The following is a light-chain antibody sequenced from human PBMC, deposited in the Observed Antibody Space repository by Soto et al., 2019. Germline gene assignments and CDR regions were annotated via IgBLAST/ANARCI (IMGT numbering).Light chain of an antibody. J-gene: IGKJ5*01. Sequence: DIQMTQSPSSLSTSVGDRVTITCQASQDISDNLNWYQQKQGKAPKVLISDVSNLETGVSSRFSGSGSGTDFTFTISSPQAEDVATYYCQQYDDLPITFGKGTRLEIK. CDR3: QQYDDLPIT. CDR1: QDISDN. V-gene: IGKV1-33*01. CDR2: DVS.